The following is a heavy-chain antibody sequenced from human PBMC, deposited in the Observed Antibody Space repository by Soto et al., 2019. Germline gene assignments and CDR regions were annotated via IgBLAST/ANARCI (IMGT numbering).Heavy chain of an antibody. D-gene: IGHD5-18*01. V-gene: IGHV1-69*13. Sequence: GASLKVSCKASGGTFSSYAISWVRQAPGQGLEWMGGIIPIFGTANYAQKFQGRVTITADESTSTAYMELSSLRSEDTAVYYCARAGYSYGPFDYWGQGTLVTVSS. CDR2: IIPIFGTA. J-gene: IGHJ4*02. CDR3: ARAGYSYGPFDY. CDR1: GGTFSSYA.